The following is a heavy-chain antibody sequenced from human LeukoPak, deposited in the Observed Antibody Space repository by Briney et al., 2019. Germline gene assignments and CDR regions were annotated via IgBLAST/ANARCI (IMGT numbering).Heavy chain of an antibody. V-gene: IGHV3-30*04. CDR3: ARVGRAYDFWDYLDY. CDR1: GFTFSNYA. Sequence: PGRSLRLSCAASGFTFSNYAMHWVRQAPGEGLEWVTILSYDGSQTYYADSVKGRFTISRDNSKNTLFLQMNSLRAEDTAIYYCARVGRAYDFWDYLDYWGQGTPVTVSS. CDR2: LSYDGSQT. D-gene: IGHD3-3*01. J-gene: IGHJ4*02.